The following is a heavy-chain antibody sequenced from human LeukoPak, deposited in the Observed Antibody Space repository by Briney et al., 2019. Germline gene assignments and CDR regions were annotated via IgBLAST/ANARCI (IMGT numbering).Heavy chain of an antibody. CDR3: ARATRVEDFWSGYSLDY. J-gene: IGHJ4*02. D-gene: IGHD3-3*01. CDR2: INPSGGST. V-gene: IGHV1-46*01. CDR1: GYTFTSYY. Sequence: ASVKVSCKASGYTFTSYYMHWVRQAPGQGLEWMGIINPSGGSTSYAQKFQGRVTMTTDTSTSTAYMELRSLRSDDTAVYYCARATRVEDFWSGYSLDYWGQGTLVTVSS.